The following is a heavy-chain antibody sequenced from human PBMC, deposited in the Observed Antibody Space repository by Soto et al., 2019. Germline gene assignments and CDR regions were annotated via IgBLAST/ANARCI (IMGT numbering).Heavy chain of an antibody. V-gene: IGHV4-59*01. CDR2: IYYSGST. CDR3: ARDSGYCSGVSCYSGYNYYYYYMDV. CDR1: GGSISSYY. Sequence: PSEILSLTCTVSGGSISSYYWSWIRQPPGKGLEWIGYIYYSGSTNYNPSLKSRVTISVDTSKNQFSLKLSSVTAADTAVYYCARDSGYCSGVSCYSGYNYYYYYMDVWGKGTTVTVSS. J-gene: IGHJ6*03. D-gene: IGHD2-15*01.